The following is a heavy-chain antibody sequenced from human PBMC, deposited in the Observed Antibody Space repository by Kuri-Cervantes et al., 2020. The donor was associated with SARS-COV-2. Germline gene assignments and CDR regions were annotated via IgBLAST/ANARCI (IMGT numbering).Heavy chain of an antibody. J-gene: IGHJ6*02. CDR1: GGTFSSYA. D-gene: IGHD4-17*01. Sequence: SVKVSCKASGGTFSSYANSWVRQAPGQGLEWMGGIIPIFGTANYAQKFQGRVTITADESTSTAYMELSSLRSEDTAVYYCARPRVGGDYPSDYYYYGMDVWGQGTTVTVSS. CDR2: IIPIFGTA. CDR3: ARPRVGGDYPSDYYYYGMDV. V-gene: IGHV1-69*13.